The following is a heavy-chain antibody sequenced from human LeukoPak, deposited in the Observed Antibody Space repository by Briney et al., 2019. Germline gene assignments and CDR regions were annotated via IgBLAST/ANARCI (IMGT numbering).Heavy chain of an antibody. J-gene: IGHJ4*02. CDR3: AKENAGTPGYFDY. Sequence: PGRSLRLSCAASGFTFDDYAMHWVRHAPGKGLEWVSGISWNSGSIGYADSVKGRFTISRDNAKNSLYLQMNSLRAEDTALYYCAKENAGTPGYFDYWGQGTLVTVSS. CDR1: GFTFDDYA. CDR2: ISWNSGSI. D-gene: IGHD1-14*01. V-gene: IGHV3-9*01.